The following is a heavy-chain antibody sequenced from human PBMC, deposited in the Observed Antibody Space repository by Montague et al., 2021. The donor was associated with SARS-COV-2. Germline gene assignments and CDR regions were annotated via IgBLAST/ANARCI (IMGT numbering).Heavy chain of an antibody. Sequence: SLRLSWSASGFTFGDYAMSWVRQAPGKGLEWVGFIRSKAYGGTTEYAASVKGRFTISRDDSKSIAYLQMNSLKTEDTAVYYCTRDDFWSGYYIWWGQGTLVTVSS. CDR3: TRDDFWSGYYIW. CDR1: GFTFGDYA. V-gene: IGHV3-49*04. CDR2: IRSKAYGGTT. D-gene: IGHD3-3*01. J-gene: IGHJ4*02.